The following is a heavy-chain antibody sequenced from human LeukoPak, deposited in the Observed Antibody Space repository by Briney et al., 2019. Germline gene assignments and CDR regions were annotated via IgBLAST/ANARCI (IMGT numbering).Heavy chain of an antibody. Sequence: ASVKVSCKVSGYTLTELSMHWVRQAPGKGLEWMGGFDPEDGETIYAQKFQGRVTMTTDTSTSTAYMELRSLRSDDTAVYYCARDSDTAMARSYYYYYYMDVWGKGTTVTISS. CDR2: FDPEDGET. CDR1: GYTLTELS. V-gene: IGHV1-24*01. D-gene: IGHD5-18*01. J-gene: IGHJ6*03. CDR3: ARDSDTAMARSYYYYYYMDV.